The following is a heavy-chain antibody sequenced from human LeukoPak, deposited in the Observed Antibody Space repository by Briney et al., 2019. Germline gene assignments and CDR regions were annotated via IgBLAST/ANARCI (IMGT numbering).Heavy chain of an antibody. CDR3: ARDPSRGIFLPFDY. D-gene: IGHD3-16*01. J-gene: IGHJ4*02. V-gene: IGHV3-30*19. Sequence: PGRSLRLSCAASGFTFSSYGMHWVRQAPGKGLEWVAVIWYDGSNKYYADSVKGRFTISRDNSKNTLYLQMNSLRAEDTAVYYCARDPSRGIFLPFDYWGQGTLVTVSS. CDR1: GFTFSSYG. CDR2: IWYDGSNK.